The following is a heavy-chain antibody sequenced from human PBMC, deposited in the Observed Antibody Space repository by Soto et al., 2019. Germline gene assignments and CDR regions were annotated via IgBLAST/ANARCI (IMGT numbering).Heavy chain of an antibody. CDR1: GYTFTSYY. D-gene: IGHD4-17*01. CDR3: ARESRATVTSFDGMDV. J-gene: IGHJ6*02. CDR2: INPSGGST. Sequence: QVQLVQSGAEVKKPGASVKVSCKASGYTFTSYYIHWVRQAPGQGLEWMGIINPSGGSTSYAQKFQGRVTMTRDTSTSTVYMELSSLRSEDTAVYYCARESRATVTSFDGMDVWGQGTTVTVSS. V-gene: IGHV1-46*01.